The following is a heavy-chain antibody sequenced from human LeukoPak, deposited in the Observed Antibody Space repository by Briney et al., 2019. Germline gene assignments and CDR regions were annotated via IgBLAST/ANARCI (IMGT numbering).Heavy chain of an antibody. CDR3: ARKLGKGLRMVYFYYGMDV. CDR2: INHSGTT. D-gene: IGHD6-13*01. CDR1: GGSFSTHY. J-gene: IGHJ6*02. V-gene: IGHV4-34*01. Sequence: SETLSLTCAVYGGSFSTHYWSWIRQSPAKGLEWIGEINHSGTTNYSPSLMSRVTISVDTSKNQFSLKLTSVTAADAAVYYCARKLGKGLRMVYFYYGMDVWGQGTTVTVSS.